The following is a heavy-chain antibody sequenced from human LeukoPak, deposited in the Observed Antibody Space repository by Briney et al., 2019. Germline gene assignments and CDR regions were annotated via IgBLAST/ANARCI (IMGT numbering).Heavy chain of an antibody. D-gene: IGHD4-23*01. CDR2: IIPILGIA. CDR1: GGTFSSYA. V-gene: IGHV1-69*04. CDR3: ARVGSGNPPY. Sequence: GASVKVSCKASGGTFSSYAISWVRQAPGQGLEWMGRIIPILGIANYTQKFQGRVTITADKSTSTAYMELSSLRSEDTAVYYCARVGSGNPPYWGQGTLVTVSS. J-gene: IGHJ4*02.